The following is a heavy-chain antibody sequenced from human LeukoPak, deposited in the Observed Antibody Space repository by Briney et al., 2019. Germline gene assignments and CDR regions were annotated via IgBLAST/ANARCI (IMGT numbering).Heavy chain of an antibody. D-gene: IGHD3-22*01. V-gene: IGHV3-53*05. CDR2: IYSGDST. J-gene: IGHJ3*02. CDR1: GFTVSSNY. Sequence: GGSLRLSCAASGFTVSSNYMTWARQAPGKGLEWVSIIYSGDSTYYADSVKGRFTISRDNSKNTLYLQMNTLRAEDTAVYYCASRADYYGTSGYYFDAFDSWGQGTMVIVSS. CDR3: ASRADYYGTSGYYFDAFDS.